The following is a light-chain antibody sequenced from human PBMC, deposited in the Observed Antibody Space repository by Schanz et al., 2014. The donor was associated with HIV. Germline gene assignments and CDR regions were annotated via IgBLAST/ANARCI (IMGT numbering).Light chain of an antibody. Sequence: QSALTQPASVSGSPGQSITISCTGTSSDVGGYNYVSWYQQHPGTAPKLMIYDVSNRPSGVSSRFSGSKSGNTASLTISGLQAEDEADYYCCSYTTTSTYVFGAGTKLTVL. CDR3: CSYTTTSTYV. J-gene: IGLJ1*01. CDR1: SSDVGGYNY. CDR2: DVS. V-gene: IGLV2-14*01.